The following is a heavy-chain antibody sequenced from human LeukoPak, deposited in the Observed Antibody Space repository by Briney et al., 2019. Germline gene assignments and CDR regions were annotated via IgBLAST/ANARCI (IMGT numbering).Heavy chain of an antibody. CDR3: ASPLGEIDP. V-gene: IGHV1-69*13. CDR2: IIPIFGTA. D-gene: IGHD3-10*01. CDR1: GYTFTSYD. J-gene: IGHJ5*02. Sequence: SVKVSCKASGYTFTSYDISWVRQAPGQGLEWMGGIIPIFGTANYAQKFQGRVTITADESTSTAYMELSSLRSEDTAVYYCASPLGEIDPWGQGTLVTVSS.